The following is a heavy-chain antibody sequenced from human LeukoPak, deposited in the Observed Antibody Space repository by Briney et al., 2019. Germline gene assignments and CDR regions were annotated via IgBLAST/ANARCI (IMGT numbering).Heavy chain of an antibody. V-gene: IGHV1-8*02. CDR2: INPNSGNT. CDR3: ARSIAAAGPDYDAFGI. D-gene: IGHD6-13*01. Sequence: GSVKVSCKASGYTFTTLDINWVRQATGQGLEWMGWINPNSGNTGYAQKFQGRVTMTRNTSMSTAYMELSSLRSEDTAVYYCARSIAAAGPDYDAFGIWGQGTMVTVSS. CDR1: GYTFTTLD. J-gene: IGHJ3*02.